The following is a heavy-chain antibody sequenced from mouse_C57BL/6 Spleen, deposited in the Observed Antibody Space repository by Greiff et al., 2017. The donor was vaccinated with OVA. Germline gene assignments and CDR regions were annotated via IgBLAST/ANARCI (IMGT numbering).Heavy chain of an antibody. Sequence: VQLQESGAELVRPGASVTLSCKASGYTFTDYEMHWVKQTPVHGLEWIGAIDPETGGTAYNQKFKGKAILTADKSSSTAYMELRSLTSEDSAVYYCTREGLLDWYFDVWGTGTTVTVSS. CDR2: IDPETGGT. V-gene: IGHV1-15*01. D-gene: IGHD2-3*01. CDR1: GYTFTDYE. CDR3: TREGLLDWYFDV. J-gene: IGHJ1*03.